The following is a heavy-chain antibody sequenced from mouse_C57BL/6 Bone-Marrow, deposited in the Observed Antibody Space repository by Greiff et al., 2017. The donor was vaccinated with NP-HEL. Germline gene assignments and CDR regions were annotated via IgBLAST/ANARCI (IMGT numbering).Heavy chain of an antibody. Sequence: QVHVKQSGAELAKPGASVKLSYKASGYTFTSYWMHWVKQRPGQGLEWIGYINPSSGYTKYNQKFKDKATLTADKSSSTAYMQLSSLTYEDSAVYYCARSYYLYAMDYWGQGTSVTVSS. D-gene: IGHD2-10*01. CDR2: INPSSGYT. V-gene: IGHV1-7*01. CDR1: GYTFTSYW. CDR3: ARSYYLYAMDY. J-gene: IGHJ4*01.